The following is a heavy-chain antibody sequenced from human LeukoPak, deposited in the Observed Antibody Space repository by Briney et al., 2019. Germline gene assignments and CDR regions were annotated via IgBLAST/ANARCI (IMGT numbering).Heavy chain of an antibody. CDR1: GGSISSGSYY. J-gene: IGHJ3*02. V-gene: IGHV4-39*01. Sequence: PSETLSLTCNVSGGSISSGSYYWGWIRQPPGKGLEWIGHIYASGRADYSPSLKSRVTISVDTSNNWFSLKLTSMTAADTAVYFCATVFSDDFYHNSFDIWGQGTMVTVSS. D-gene: IGHD3/OR15-3a*01. CDR2: IYASGRA. CDR3: ATVFSDDFYHNSFDI.